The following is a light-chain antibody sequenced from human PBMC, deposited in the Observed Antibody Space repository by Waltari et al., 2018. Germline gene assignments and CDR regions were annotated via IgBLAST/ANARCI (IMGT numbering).Light chain of an antibody. Sequence: IQLTQSPSSLSASVGDRVTITCRASQGISSYLAWYQQKPGKAPKLLIYAASTLHSGVPSRFSGSGSGTDFTLTISSLQPEDFATYYCQQLNSYPVTFGGGTKVEIK. CDR2: AAS. CDR3: QQLNSYPVT. V-gene: IGKV1-9*01. CDR1: QGISSY. J-gene: IGKJ4*01.